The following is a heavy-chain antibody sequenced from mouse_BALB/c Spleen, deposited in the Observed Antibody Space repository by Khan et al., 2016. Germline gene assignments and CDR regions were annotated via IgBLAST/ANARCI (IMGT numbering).Heavy chain of an antibody. Sequence: VQLKQSGTVLARPGASVKMSCKASGYSFTSYWMHWVKQRPGQGLEWIGAIYPGNSDTSYNQKFKGKAKLTAVTSASTAYMELSSLTNEDSAVYYCTKALTGTAWFAYWGQGTPVTVSA. V-gene: IGHV1-5*01. J-gene: IGHJ3*01. CDR1: GYSFTSYW. CDR3: TKALTGTAWFAY. CDR2: IYPGNSDT. D-gene: IGHD4-1*01.